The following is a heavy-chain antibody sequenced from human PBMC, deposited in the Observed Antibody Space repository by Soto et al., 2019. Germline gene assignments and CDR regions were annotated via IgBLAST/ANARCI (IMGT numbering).Heavy chain of an antibody. J-gene: IGHJ6*02. D-gene: IGHD6-13*01. CDR2: ISCDGSNK. Sequence: GGSLRLSCAASGFTFSSYGMHWVRQAPGKGLEWVAIISCDGSNKYYADSVKGRFTISRDNSKNTVYLQMNSLRAEETAVYYCAKGGGIAAAGGSLGYYSYGMVVWGQGTTVTVSS. CDR3: AKGGGIAAAGGSLGYYSYGMVV. CDR1: GFTFSSYG. V-gene: IGHV3-30*18.